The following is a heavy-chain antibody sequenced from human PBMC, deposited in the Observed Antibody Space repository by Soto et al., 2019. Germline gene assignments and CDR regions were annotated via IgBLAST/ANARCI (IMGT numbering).Heavy chain of an antibody. V-gene: IGHV3-49*03. D-gene: IGHD4-17*01. Sequence: GGSLRLSCTASGFTFGDYAMSWFRQAPGKGLEWVGFIRSKAYGGTTEYAASVKGRFTISRDDSKSIAYLQMNSLKTEDTAVYYCTSVDYGDYYYYYGMDVWGQGTTVTV. J-gene: IGHJ6*02. CDR2: IRSKAYGGTT. CDR1: GFTFGDYA. CDR3: TSVDYGDYYYYYGMDV.